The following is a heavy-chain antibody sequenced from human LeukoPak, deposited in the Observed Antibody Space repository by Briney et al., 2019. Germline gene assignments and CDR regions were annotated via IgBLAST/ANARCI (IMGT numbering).Heavy chain of an antibody. CDR1: GYSISSGYY. Sequence: SETLSLTCTVSGYSISSGYYWGWIRQPPGKGLEWIGSIYHSGSTNYNPSLKSRVTISVDTSKNQFSLKLSSVTAADTAVYYCARGGYSYGSRWGQGTLVTVSS. CDR3: ARGGYSYGSR. CDR2: IYHSGST. V-gene: IGHV4-38-2*02. D-gene: IGHD5-18*01. J-gene: IGHJ4*02.